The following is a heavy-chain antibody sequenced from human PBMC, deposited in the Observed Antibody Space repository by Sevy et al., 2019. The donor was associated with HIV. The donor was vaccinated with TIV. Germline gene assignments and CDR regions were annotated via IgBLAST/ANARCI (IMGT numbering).Heavy chain of an antibody. J-gene: IGHJ5*02. CDR1: GFTFSSYS. Sequence: GGSLRLSCAASGFTFSSYSMNWVRQAPGKGLEWVAFIWHDGSNKYMADSVKGRFTISRDNSKNTLFLQMNSLTVEDTAVYYCARETDNSARWLDPWGQGTLVTVSS. CDR2: IWHDGSNK. CDR3: ARETDNSARWLDP. D-gene: IGHD4-4*01. V-gene: IGHV3-33*08.